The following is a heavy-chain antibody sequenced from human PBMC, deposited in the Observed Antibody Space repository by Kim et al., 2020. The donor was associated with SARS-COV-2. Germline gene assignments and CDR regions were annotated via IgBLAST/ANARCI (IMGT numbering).Heavy chain of an antibody. Sequence: SQTLSLTCVISGDSVSSNSAAWNWIRQSPSRGLEWLGRTYYRSKWYNDYAVSVKSRITINPDTSKNQFSLQLNSVTPEDTAVYYCARDRRAYGSGSYYNVRFHYVMDVRGPGTPVTVSS. CDR1: GDSVSSNSAA. CDR2: TYYRSKWYN. CDR3: ARDRRAYGSGSYYNVRFHYVMDV. D-gene: IGHD3-10*01. J-gene: IGHJ6*02. V-gene: IGHV6-1*01.